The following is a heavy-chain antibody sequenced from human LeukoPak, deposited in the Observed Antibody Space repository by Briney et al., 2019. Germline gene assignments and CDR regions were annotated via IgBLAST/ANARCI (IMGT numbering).Heavy chain of an antibody. J-gene: IGHJ4*02. CDR1: GFTFSSYA. CDR3: AKSDGARGPYYSDY. CDR2: ISGSGDNT. V-gene: IGHV3-23*01. D-gene: IGHD3-10*01. Sequence: PGGSLRLSCAASGFTFSSYAMSWVRQAPGKGLEWVSAISGSGDNTYYADSVKGRFTISRDNSKNTLYLQMNSLRAEDTAVYYCAKSDGARGPYYSDYWGQGTLVTVSS.